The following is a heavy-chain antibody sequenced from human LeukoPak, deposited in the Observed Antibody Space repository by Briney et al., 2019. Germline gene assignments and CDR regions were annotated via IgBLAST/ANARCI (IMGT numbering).Heavy chain of an antibody. CDR1: GGSISSSSYY. Sequence: KPSETLSLTCTVSGGSISSSSYYWGWIRQPPGKGLEWIGSIYYSGSTYYNPSLKSRVTISVDTSKNQFSLKLSSVTAADTAVYYCARRRGWYYFDYWGQGTLVTVSS. D-gene: IGHD6-19*01. V-gene: IGHV4-39*01. CDR2: IYYSGST. CDR3: ARRRGWYYFDY. J-gene: IGHJ4*02.